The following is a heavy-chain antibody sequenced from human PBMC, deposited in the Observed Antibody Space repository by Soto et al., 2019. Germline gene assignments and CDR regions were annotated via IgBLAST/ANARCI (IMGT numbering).Heavy chain of an antibody. CDR2: ISAYNGNT. J-gene: IGHJ4*02. CDR1: GYTFTSYG. D-gene: IGHD3-3*01. V-gene: IGHV1-18*01. CDR3: ASASSLITIFGLDY. Sequence: GASVKVSCKASGYTFTSYGISWVRQAPGQGLEWMGWISAYNGNTNYAQKLQGRVTMTTDTSTSTAYMELRSLRSDDTAVYYCASASSLITIFGLDYWGQGTLVTVSS.